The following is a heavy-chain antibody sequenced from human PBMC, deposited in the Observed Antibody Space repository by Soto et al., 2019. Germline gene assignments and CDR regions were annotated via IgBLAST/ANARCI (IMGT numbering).Heavy chain of an antibody. Sequence: SETLDIASTSSGGSVRSYYWSWLRQPPGKGLEWIGYIYYSGSTNYNPSLKSRVTISVDTSKNQFSLKLSSVTAADTAVYYCARXSYNWKYAVCNYSYGMDVWGQGTTVTVSS. CDR1: GGSVRSYY. V-gene: IGHV4-59*02. CDR2: IYYSGST. J-gene: IGHJ6*02. CDR3: ARXSYNWKYAVCNYSYGMDV. D-gene: IGHD1-7*01.